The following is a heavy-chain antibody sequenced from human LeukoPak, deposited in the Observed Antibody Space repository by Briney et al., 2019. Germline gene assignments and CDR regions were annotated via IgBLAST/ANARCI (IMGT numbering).Heavy chain of an antibody. V-gene: IGHV4-38-2*02. CDR3: VRVEDTAMVYSPYFDY. J-gene: IGHJ4*02. Sequence: SETLSLTCTVSGYSISSGYYWGWIRQPPGKGLEWIGSIYHSGSTYYNPSLKSRVTISVDTSKNQFSLKLSSVTAADTAVYYCVRVEDTAMVYSPYFDYWGQGTLVTVSS. D-gene: IGHD5-18*01. CDR2: IYHSGST. CDR1: GYSISSGYY.